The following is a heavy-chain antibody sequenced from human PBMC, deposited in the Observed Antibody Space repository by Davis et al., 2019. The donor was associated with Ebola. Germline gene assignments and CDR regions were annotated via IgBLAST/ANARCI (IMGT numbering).Heavy chain of an antibody. CDR3: ARDPYYYDKLLGYYYYGMDV. CDR2: ISSSGSTT. Sequence: PGGSLRLSCAASGFTFSSYEMNWVRQAPGKGLEWVSYISSSGSTTYYADSVKGRFTISRDNSKNTLYLQMNSLRAEDTAVYYCARDPYYYDKLLGYYYYGMDVWGQGTTVTVSS. D-gene: IGHD3-22*01. J-gene: IGHJ6*02. CDR1: GFTFSSYE. V-gene: IGHV3-48*03.